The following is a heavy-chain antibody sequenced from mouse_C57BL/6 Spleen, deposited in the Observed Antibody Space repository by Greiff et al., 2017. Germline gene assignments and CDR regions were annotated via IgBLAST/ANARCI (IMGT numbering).Heavy chain of an antibody. CDR1: GYAFSSSW. D-gene: IGHD2-1*01. Sequence: QVQLKESGPELVKPGASVKISCKASGYAFSSSWMNWVKQRPGKGLEWIGRIYPGDGDTNYNGKFKGKATLTADKSSSTAYMQLSSLTSEDSAVYFCARVIYYGNLDYWGQGTTLTVSS. V-gene: IGHV1-82*01. J-gene: IGHJ2*01. CDR2: IYPGDGDT. CDR3: ARVIYYGNLDY.